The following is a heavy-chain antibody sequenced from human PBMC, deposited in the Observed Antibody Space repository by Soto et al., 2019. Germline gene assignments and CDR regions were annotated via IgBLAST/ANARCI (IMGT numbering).Heavy chain of an antibody. J-gene: IGHJ5*02. CDR1: GFTFSSYA. CDR3: AKELVISWRFGGQFDP. V-gene: IGHV3-23*01. D-gene: IGHD3-10*01. CDR2: ISGSGGST. Sequence: GGSLRLSCAASGFTFSSYAMSWVRQAPGKGLEWVSAISGSGGSTYYADSVKGRFTISRDNSKNTLYLQMNSLRAEDTAVYYCAKELVISWRFGGQFDPWGQGTLVTVSS.